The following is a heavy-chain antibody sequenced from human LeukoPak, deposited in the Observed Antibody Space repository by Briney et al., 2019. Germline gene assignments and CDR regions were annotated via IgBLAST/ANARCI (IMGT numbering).Heavy chain of an antibody. CDR2: IYSGGYT. CDR3: ARRLEYSGSKWVCDY. J-gene: IGHJ4*02. D-gene: IGHD1-26*01. Sequence: PGGSLRLSCAPSGFTVTSNYMTWVRQAPGKGLEWVSIIYSGGYTDYADSVKGRFTISRDNSKNTLDLQMNSLRAEDTAVYYCARRLEYSGSKWVCDYWGQGTLVTVSS. CDR1: GFTVTSNY. V-gene: IGHV3-66*01.